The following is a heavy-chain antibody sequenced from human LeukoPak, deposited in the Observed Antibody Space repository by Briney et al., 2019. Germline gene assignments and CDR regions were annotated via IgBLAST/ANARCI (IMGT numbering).Heavy chain of an antibody. CDR2: IYTSGST. D-gene: IGHD6-13*01. CDR1: GGSISSGSYY. V-gene: IGHV4-61*02. Sequence: PSETLSLTCTASGGSISSGSYYWSWIRQPAGKGLEWIGRIYTSGSTNYNPSLKSRVTISVDTSKNQFSLKLSSVTAADTAVYYCAREAPIAAAGTVDYWGQGTLVTVSS. J-gene: IGHJ4*02. CDR3: AREAPIAAAGTVDY.